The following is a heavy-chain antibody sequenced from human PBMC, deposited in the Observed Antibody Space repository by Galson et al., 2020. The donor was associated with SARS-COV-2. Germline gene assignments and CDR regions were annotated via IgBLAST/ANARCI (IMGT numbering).Heavy chain of an antibody. J-gene: IGHJ6*02. Sequence: NSGGSLRLSCAASGFPFSTYSMNWVRLAPGKGLEWVSSISTSSSYTYYVDSVNGRFSISRDNPRNSLYLQMNSLRAEDAAVYYCARDEGIRGYNYGRLYYGMDVWGQGTTVTVSS. D-gene: IGHD5-18*01. V-gene: IGHV3-21*01. CDR1: GFPFSTYS. CDR3: ARDEGIRGYNYGRLYYGMDV. CDR2: ISTSSSYT.